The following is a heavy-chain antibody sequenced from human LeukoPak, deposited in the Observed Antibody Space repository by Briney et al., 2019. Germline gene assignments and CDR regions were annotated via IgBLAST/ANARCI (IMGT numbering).Heavy chain of an antibody. CDR3: AKRRYYDSSGYHPGWYFDY. J-gene: IGHJ4*02. CDR2: LFSGAST. D-gene: IGHD3-22*01. CDR1: GFSVSNNH. Sequence: GGSLRLSCGVSGFSVSNNHMSWVRQAPGKGLEWLSVLFSGASTNYADSVKGRFTISRDNSKNTLYLQMNSLRAEDTAVYYCAKRRYYDSSGYHPGWYFDYWGQGTLVTVSS. V-gene: IGHV3-53*01.